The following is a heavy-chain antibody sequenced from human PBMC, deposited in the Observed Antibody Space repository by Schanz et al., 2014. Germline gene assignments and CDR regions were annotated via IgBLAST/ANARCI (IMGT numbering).Heavy chain of an antibody. J-gene: IGHJ4*02. D-gene: IGHD1-26*01. CDR2: MSGSGSTA. CDR3: ARDRVGASSYFDY. V-gene: IGHV3-23*01. Sequence: EVQLLESGGGLVQPGGSLRLSCAASGFTFSIYGMSWVRQAPGKGLEWVSGMSGSGSTADYADSVKGRFTISRDNSRKTLYLQMNNLRAEDTAVYYCARDRVGASSYFDYWGQGTLVTVSS. CDR1: GFTFSIYG.